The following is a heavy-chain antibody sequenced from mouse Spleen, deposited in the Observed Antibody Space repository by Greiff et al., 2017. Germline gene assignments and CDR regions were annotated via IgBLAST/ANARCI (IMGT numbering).Heavy chain of an antibody. CDR2: IDPSDSYT. D-gene: IGHD2-10*01. CDR3: AAYYGNYLFAY. Sequence: QVQLQQPGAELVMPGASVKLSCKASGYTFTSYWMHWVKQRPGQGLEWIGEIDPSDSYTNYNQKFKGKATLTVDKSSSTAYMQLSSLTSEDSAFYYCAAYYGNYLFAYWGQGTLVTVSA. J-gene: IGHJ3*01. V-gene: IGHV1-69*01. CDR1: GYTFTSYW.